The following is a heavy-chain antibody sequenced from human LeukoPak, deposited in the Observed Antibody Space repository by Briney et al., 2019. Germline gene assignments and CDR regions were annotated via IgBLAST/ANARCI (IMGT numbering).Heavy chain of an antibody. CDR2: ISYDGGNK. Sequence: PGGSLRLSCAASGFTLSTYDMHWVRQAPGKGLEWVAVISYDGGNKYYADSVKGRFTISRDNSKNTLYLQMNSLSADDTAMYYCAKDSYDCTSSSCYYPLDYWGQGTLVTVSS. J-gene: IGHJ4*02. CDR1: GFTLSTYD. D-gene: IGHD2-2*01. CDR3: AKDSYDCTSSSCYYPLDY. V-gene: IGHV3-30*18.